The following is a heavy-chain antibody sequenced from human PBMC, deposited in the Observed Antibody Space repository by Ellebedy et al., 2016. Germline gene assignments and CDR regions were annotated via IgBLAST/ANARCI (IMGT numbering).Heavy chain of an antibody. CDR1: GFTFGSYG. J-gene: IGHJ4*02. V-gene: IGHV3-30*03. Sequence: GGSLRLXCVGSGFTFGSYGLHWVRQAPGKGLDWVAVISYDGRLKYYADSVKGRFTISRDNAKNSVYLHMKNLRAEDTAVYYCTVVAGDYWGQGTLVSVSS. CDR2: ISYDGRLK. CDR3: TVVAGDY. D-gene: IGHD2-15*01.